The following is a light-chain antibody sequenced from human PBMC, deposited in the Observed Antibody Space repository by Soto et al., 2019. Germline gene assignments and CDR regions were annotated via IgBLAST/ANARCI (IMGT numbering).Light chain of an antibody. CDR1: QEIRRD. CDR3: LQGYSYPLT. CDR2: AAS. J-gene: IGKJ4*01. V-gene: IGKV1-6*01. Sequence: AIQLTQFPSSLSASVGDTVTLTCRASQEIRRDLGWYQQRPGKAPKLLIYAASTLQSEVPSRISVSASGTDFTLTISSLQPEDVATHYCLQGYSYPLTLGGGTKV.